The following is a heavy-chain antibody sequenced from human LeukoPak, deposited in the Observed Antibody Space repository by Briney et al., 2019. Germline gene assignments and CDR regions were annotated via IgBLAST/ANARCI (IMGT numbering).Heavy chain of an antibody. V-gene: IGHV6-1*01. CDR2: TYYRSKWYS. CDR3: ARTKDGYFQN. Sequence: SQTLSLTCVISGDSFSSNSAAWNWIRQSPSRGLEWLGRTYYRSKWYSYSAVSVKSRIIINPDTSKNQFSLQLNSVTPEDTAVYYCARTKDGYFQNWGQGTLVSVSS. J-gene: IGHJ1*01. CDR1: GDSFSSNSAA.